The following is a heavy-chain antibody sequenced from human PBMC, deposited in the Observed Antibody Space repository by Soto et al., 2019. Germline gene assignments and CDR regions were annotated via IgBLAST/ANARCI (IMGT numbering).Heavy chain of an antibody. V-gene: IGHV5-51*01. CDR3: ARHGPRVYYDNSDYYYYGMDV. Sequence: GESLKISCKGSGYSFTIYWIGWVRQMPGKGLEWLGIIYPGGSDTRYSPSFQGQVTISADKSISTAYLQWSSLKASGTAMYYCARHGPRVYYDNSDYYYYGMDVWGQGTTVTVSS. D-gene: IGHD3-22*01. CDR1: GYSFTIYW. J-gene: IGHJ6*02. CDR2: IYPGGSDT.